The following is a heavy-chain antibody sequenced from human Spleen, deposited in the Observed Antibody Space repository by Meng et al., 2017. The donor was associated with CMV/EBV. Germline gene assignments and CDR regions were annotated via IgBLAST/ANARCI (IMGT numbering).Heavy chain of an antibody. Sequence: QPQLQVSGPGRVKPSGTLSLTCTVSGGSISSSSYYWGWIRQPPGKGLEWIGSIYYSGSTYYNPSLKSRVTISVDTSKNQFSLKLSSVTAADTAVYYCARALGEMATIPLYYWGQGTLVTVSS. J-gene: IGHJ4*02. D-gene: IGHD5-24*01. V-gene: IGHV4-39*07. CDR1: GGSISSSSYY. CDR2: IYYSGST. CDR3: ARALGEMATIPLYY.